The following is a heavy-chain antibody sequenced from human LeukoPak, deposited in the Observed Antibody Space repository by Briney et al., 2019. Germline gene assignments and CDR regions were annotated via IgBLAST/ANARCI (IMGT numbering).Heavy chain of an antibody. J-gene: IGHJ4*02. D-gene: IGHD6-13*01. CDR1: GYTFTSYY. Sequence: ASVKVSCKASGYTFTSYYIHWVRQAPGQGLEWMGIINPGGGSTSYAQKFQGRVTMTRDTSTSTVHMEVSSLRSEDTAVYYCARDRVAAAGDLDYWGQGTLVTVSS. CDR2: INPGGGST. V-gene: IGHV1-46*01. CDR3: ARDRVAAAGDLDY.